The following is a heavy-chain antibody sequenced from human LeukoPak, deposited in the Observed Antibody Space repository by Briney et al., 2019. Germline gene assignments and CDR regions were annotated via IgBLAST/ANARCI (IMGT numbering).Heavy chain of an antibody. D-gene: IGHD3-22*01. CDR3: ARENPSGYYNRPIDY. Sequence: SETLSLTCTVSGASISSYYWSWIRQPPGKGLEWIGNIYYSGSIKYNPSLKSRVTMSVDTSKNQFSLKLSSVTAADTAIYYCARENPSGYYNRPIDYWGQGTLVTVSS. J-gene: IGHJ4*02. V-gene: IGHV4-59*01. CDR1: GASISSYY. CDR2: IYYSGSI.